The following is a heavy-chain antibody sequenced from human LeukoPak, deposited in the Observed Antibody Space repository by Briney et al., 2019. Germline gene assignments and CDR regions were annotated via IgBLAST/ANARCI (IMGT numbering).Heavy chain of an antibody. Sequence: GGSLRLSCAASGFTFSSYEMNWVRQAPGMGLEWVSYISSSGSTIYYADSVKGRFTISRDNAKNSLYLQMNSLRAEDTAVYYCARAYRYYDSSGYPIDYWGQGTLVTVSS. CDR2: ISSSGSTI. CDR3: ARAYRYYDSSGYPIDY. J-gene: IGHJ4*02. D-gene: IGHD3-22*01. V-gene: IGHV3-48*03. CDR1: GFTFSSYE.